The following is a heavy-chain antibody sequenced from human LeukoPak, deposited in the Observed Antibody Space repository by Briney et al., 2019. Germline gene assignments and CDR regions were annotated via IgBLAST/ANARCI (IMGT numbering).Heavy chain of an antibody. J-gene: IGHJ4*02. CDR1: GFTFSSYG. V-gene: IGHV3-30*18. D-gene: IGHD3-3*01. CDR3: AKSARGRFLEWLLWD. Sequence: GGSLRLSCAASGFTFSSYGMHWIRKAPGKGLEWVAVISYDGSNKYYADSVKGRFTISRDNSKNTLYLQMNSLRAEDTAVYYCAKSARGRFLEWLLWDWGQGTLVTVSS. CDR2: ISYDGSNK.